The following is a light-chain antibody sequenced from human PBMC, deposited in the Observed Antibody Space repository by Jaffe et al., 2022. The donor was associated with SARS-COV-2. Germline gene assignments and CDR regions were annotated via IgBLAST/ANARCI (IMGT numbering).Light chain of an antibody. CDR1: QSVSSTH. V-gene: IGKV3-20*01. Sequence: EIVLTQSPGTLSLSPGERATLSCRASQSVSSTHLVWYQQKPGQAPRLLIYGASSRATGIPDRFSGSGSGTDFTLTISRLEPEDFAVYYCQHYGSSTMYTFGQGTKVEIK. CDR3: QHYGSSTMYT. CDR2: GAS. J-gene: IGKJ2*01.